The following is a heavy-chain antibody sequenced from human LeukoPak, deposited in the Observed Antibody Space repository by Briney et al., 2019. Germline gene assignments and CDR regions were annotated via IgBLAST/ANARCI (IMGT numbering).Heavy chain of an antibody. J-gene: IGHJ4*02. Sequence: SETLSLTCTVSGGSISSYYWSWIRQPPGKGLEWIGYIYYSGSTNYNPPLKSRVTISVDTSKNQFSLKLSSVTAADTAVYYCARGGLRTFDYWGQGTLVTVSS. CDR3: ARGGLRTFDY. D-gene: IGHD5-12*01. CDR1: GGSISSYY. CDR2: IYYSGST. V-gene: IGHV4-59*01.